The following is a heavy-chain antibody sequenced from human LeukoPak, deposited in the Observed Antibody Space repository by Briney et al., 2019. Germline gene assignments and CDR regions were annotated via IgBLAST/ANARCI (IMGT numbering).Heavy chain of an antibody. CDR1: GFTFSSYA. CDR3: AKGMVGARRHAFDV. V-gene: IGHV3-23*01. J-gene: IGHJ3*01. CDR2: ISGSGGST. Sequence: GGSLRLSCAASGFTFSSYAMSWVRQAPGKGLEWVSAISGSGGSTYYADSVKGRFTIYRDNSKNTLYLQMNSLRAEDTAVYYCAKGMVGARRHAFDVWGQGTMVTVSS. D-gene: IGHD1-26*01.